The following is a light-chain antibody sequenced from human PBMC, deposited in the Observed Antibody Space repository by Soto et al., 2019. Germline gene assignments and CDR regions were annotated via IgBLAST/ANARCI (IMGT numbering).Light chain of an antibody. Sequence: QSVLTQPRSVSGSPGQSVTISCTGTSSDVGGYDHVSWYQQYPGKAPKLMIYDVNRRPSGVSDRFSGSKSGNTASLTISGLQDADEADYYCCSYAGSYTYIFGTGTKVXVL. CDR2: DVN. CDR1: SSDVGGYDH. V-gene: IGLV2-11*01. CDR3: CSYAGSYTYI. J-gene: IGLJ1*01.